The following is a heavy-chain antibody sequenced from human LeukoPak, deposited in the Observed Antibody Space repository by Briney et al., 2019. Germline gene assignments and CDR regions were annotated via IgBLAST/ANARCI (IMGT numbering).Heavy chain of an antibody. J-gene: IGHJ5*02. CDR3: ARPGERDYGDYAWFDP. CDR2: INPNSGGT. CDR1: GYTFTGYY. V-gene: IGHV1-2*02. Sequence: GASVKVSCKASGYTFTGYYMHWERQAPGQGLEWMGWINPNSGGTNYAQKFQGRVTMTRDTSISTAYMELSRLRSDDTAVYYCARPGERDYGDYAWFDPWGQGTLVTVSS. D-gene: IGHD4-17*01.